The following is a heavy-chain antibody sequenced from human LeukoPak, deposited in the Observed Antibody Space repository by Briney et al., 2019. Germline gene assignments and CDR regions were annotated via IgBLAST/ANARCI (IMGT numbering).Heavy chain of an antibody. J-gene: IGHJ6*02. CDR1: GFTFSDYY. CDR2: ISSSGSTI. D-gene: IGHD3-3*01. Sequence: PGGSLRLSCAASGFTFSDYYMSWIRQAPGKGLEWVLYISSSGSTIYYADSVKGRFTISRDNAKNSLYLQMNSLRAEDTAVYYCASPYYDFWSGYYHPLDGMDVWGQGTTVTVSS. V-gene: IGHV3-11*01. CDR3: ASPYYDFWSGYYHPLDGMDV.